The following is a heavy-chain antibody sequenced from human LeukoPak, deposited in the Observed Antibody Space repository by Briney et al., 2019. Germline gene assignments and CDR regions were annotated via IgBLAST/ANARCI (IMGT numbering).Heavy chain of an antibody. CDR1: GFTFSSYS. V-gene: IGHV3-21*01. D-gene: IGHD2-21*02. J-gene: IGHJ4*02. CDR2: ISSSSSYK. Sequence: GGSLRLSCAASGFTFSSYSMSWVRQPPGKGLEWVSSISSSSSYKYYSDSLKGRFTISRDSAKNSLYLQMNSLRAEDTAVYYCARLWGDCVPFDYWGQGTLVTVSS. CDR3: ARLWGDCVPFDY.